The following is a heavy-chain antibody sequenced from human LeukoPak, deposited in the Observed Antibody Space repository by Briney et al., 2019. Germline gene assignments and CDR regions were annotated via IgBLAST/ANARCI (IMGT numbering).Heavy chain of an antibody. CDR1: GGSFSGYY. CDR3: ARGPGPWEYSYGTYDY. D-gene: IGHD5-18*01. V-gene: IGHV4-34*01. Sequence: PSETLSLTCAVYGGSFSGYYWSWIRQPPGKGLEWIGEINHSGSTNYNPSLKSRVTTSVAMPKNQFSLKLSSVTAADTAVYYGARGPGPWEYSYGTYDYWGQGTLVTVSS. CDR2: INHSGST. J-gene: IGHJ4*02.